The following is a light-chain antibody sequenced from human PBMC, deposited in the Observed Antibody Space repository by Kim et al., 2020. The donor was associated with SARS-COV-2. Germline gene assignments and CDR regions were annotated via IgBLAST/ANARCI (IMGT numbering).Light chain of an antibody. CDR1: QSISTNY. V-gene: IGKV3-20*01. CDR2: GAS. Sequence: SPGERATLPCRASQSISTNYVAWYQQKPGRAPRLLIYGASSRATGIPDRFSGSGSGTDFTLTINRLDPEDFAVYFCQQYDSSPLAFGGGTKVDIK. CDR3: QQYDSSPLA. J-gene: IGKJ4*01.